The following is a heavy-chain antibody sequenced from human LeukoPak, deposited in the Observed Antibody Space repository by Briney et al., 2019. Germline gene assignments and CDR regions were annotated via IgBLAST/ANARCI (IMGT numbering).Heavy chain of an antibody. D-gene: IGHD3-10*01. Sequence: GGSLRLSCAASGFTFSSYAMSWVRQAPGKGLEWVSAISGSGGSTYYADSVKGRFTISRDNSKNTLYLQMNSLRAEDTAVYYCTKDLGPDYYGSGSYYRWTFDDYYYGMDGWGQGTTVS. V-gene: IGHV3-23*01. CDR3: TKDLGPDYYGSGSYYRWTFDDYYYGMDG. CDR1: GFTFSSYA. CDR2: ISGSGGST. J-gene: IGHJ6*02.